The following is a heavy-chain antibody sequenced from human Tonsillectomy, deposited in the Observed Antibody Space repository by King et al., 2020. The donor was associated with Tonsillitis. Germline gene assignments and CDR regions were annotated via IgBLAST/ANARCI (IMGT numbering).Heavy chain of an antibody. CDR2: ISYSGNT. Sequence: QLQESGPGLVKPSQTLSLTCTVSGGSISSPGYYWSWIRQHPGKGLEWIGYISYSGNTFYNPSLKSRLTISIDTSKNQFSLKVTSVNAADTAVYYCASTTPPYYYYYMDVWGKGTTVTVSS. V-gene: IGHV4-31*03. J-gene: IGHJ6*03. CDR3: ASTTPPYYYYYMDV. D-gene: IGHD1-1*01. CDR1: GGSISSPGYY.